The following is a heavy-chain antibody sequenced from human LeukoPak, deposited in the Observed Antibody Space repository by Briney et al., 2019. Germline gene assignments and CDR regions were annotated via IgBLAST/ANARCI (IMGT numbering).Heavy chain of an antibody. CDR2: MNPNSGVT. D-gene: IGHD5-18*01. CDR1: GYTFTSLD. CDR3: ARGIEAGYDY. V-gene: IGHV1-8*01. Sequence: ASVRVSCKASGYTFTSLDINWVRQTTGQGLEWMGWMNPNSGVTGYALKFQGRVTMTRDTSINTAFMELRSLTPDDSAVYYCARGIEAGYDYWGQGTLVTVSS. J-gene: IGHJ4*02.